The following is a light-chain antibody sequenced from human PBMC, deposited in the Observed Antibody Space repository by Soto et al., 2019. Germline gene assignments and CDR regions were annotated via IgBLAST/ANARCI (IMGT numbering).Light chain of an antibody. CDR3: QDYGTSHPWT. Sequence: EVVLTQSPGALSLSPGEGVTLSCRASQNIRGNELAWYRQKRGQAPRLLMYGGSTRADGIPDRFSGRGTGTNFTLTISRLEPDDSAVYYCQDYGTSHPWTFGQGTKLEIK. J-gene: IGKJ1*01. CDR2: GGS. CDR1: QNIRGNE. V-gene: IGKV3-20*01.